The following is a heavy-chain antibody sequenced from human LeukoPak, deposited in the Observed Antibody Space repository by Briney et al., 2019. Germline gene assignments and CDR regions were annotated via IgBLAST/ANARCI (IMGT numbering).Heavy chain of an antibody. V-gene: IGHV4-59*08. CDR1: GFTFSSYA. CDR2: IYYTGST. J-gene: IGHJ4*02. D-gene: IGHD5-18*01. Sequence: GSLRLSCAASGFTFSSYAMSWVRQAPGKGLEWIGYIYYTGSTYYDPSLKSPVTMSLDTSKNQFSLKLSSVTAADTAVYYCARAGSSFHTGYYFDYWSQGTLVTVSS. CDR3: ARAGSSFHTGYYFDY.